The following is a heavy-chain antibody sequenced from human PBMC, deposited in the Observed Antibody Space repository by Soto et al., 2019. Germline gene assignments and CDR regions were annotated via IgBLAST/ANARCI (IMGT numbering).Heavy chain of an antibody. Sequence: PGGSLRLSCAASGFTFSNNWMYWVRQAPGKGPVWVSRINSDGSSTYYADSVKGRFTISRDNAKNTLYLQMNSLRADDTAVYYCASGGIPVHWGQGTLVTVSS. V-gene: IGHV3-74*01. CDR2: INSDGSST. CDR1: GFTFSNNW. J-gene: IGHJ4*02. D-gene: IGHD6-19*01. CDR3: ASGGIPVH.